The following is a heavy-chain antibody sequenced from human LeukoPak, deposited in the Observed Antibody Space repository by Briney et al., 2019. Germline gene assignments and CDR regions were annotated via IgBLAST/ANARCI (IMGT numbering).Heavy chain of an antibody. CDR1: GFTVSSNY. V-gene: IGHV3-53*01. CDR3: AHTDYGSRDY. J-gene: IGHJ4*02. CDR2: ISGGGDTT. D-gene: IGHD3-10*01. Sequence: GGSLRLSCAASGFTVSSNYMSWVRQAPGKGLEWVSVISGGGDTTFYSDSVKGRFTISRDNSKNTLYLQMNSLRAEDTAVYYCAHTDYGSRDYWGQGTLVTVSS.